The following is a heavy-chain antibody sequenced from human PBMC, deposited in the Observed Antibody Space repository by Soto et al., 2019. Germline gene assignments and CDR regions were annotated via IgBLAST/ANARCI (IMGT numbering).Heavy chain of an antibody. D-gene: IGHD3-10*01. Sequence: SETVSLTCTVSGGSISSGDYYWSWIRQPPGKGLEWIGYIYYSGSTYYNPSLKSRVTISVDTSTSTVYMELSSLRSEDTAVYYCARGESGSYHWGQGTLVTVSS. CDR2: IYYSGST. J-gene: IGHJ5*02. CDR1: GGSISSGDYY. V-gene: IGHV4-30-4*02. CDR3: ARGESGSYH.